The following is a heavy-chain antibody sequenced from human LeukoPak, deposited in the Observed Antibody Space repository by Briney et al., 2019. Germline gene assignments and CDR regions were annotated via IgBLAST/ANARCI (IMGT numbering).Heavy chain of an antibody. CDR3: ATSYGSGKFDY. Sequence: PGGTLRLSCAASGFTFSSYGMSWVRQAPGKGLEWVSAISGSGGSTYYADSVKGRFTISRDNSKNTLYLQMNSLRAEDTAVYYCATSYGSGKFDYWGQGTLVTVSS. CDR2: ISGSGGST. CDR1: GFTFSSYG. J-gene: IGHJ4*02. V-gene: IGHV3-23*01. D-gene: IGHD3-10*01.